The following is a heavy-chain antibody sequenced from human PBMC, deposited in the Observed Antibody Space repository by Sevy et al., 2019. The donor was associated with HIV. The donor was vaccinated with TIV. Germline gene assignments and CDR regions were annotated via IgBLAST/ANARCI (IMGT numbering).Heavy chain of an antibody. J-gene: IGHJ4*02. D-gene: IGHD4-17*01. CDR3: ARDQEYYDQDDYGPTFTPDY. V-gene: IGHV3-33*01. CDR1: GFSFRSYG. CDR2: IWFVGSNE. Sequence: GGSLRLSCAASGFSFRSYGMHWVRQAPGKGLEWVALIWFVGSNEYYAESVKGRFTISRDISKKKMYRQMESLRAEDTAVYFCARDQEYYDQDDYGPTFTPDYWGQGTLVTVSS.